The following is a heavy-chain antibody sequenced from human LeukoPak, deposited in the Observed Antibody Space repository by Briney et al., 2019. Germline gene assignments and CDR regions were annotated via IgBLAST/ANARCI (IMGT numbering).Heavy chain of an antibody. CDR2: IIPIFGTA. D-gene: IGHD5-24*01. CDR1: GYTFTSYY. V-gene: IGHV1-69*13. Sequence: SVKVSCKAPGYTFTSYYMHWVRQAPGQGLEWMGGIIPIFGTANYAQKFQGRVTITAGESTSTAYMELSSLRSEDTAVYYCARDRRDGYFCYWGQGTLVTVSS. CDR3: ARDRRDGYFCY. J-gene: IGHJ4*02.